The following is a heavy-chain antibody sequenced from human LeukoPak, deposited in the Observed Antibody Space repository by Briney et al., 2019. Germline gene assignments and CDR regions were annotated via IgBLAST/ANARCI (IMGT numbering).Heavy chain of an antibody. CDR1: GGSISSYY. D-gene: IGHD2-15*01. CDR3: ARVRYCSGGSCPVGRLDYYYYMDV. CDR2: IYTSGST. V-gene: IGHV4-4*07. J-gene: IGHJ6*03. Sequence: SETLSLTCTVSGGSISSYYWSWIRPPAGKGLEWIGRIYTSGSTNYNPSLKSRVTMSVDTSKNQFSLKLSSVTAADTAVYYCARVRYCSGGSCPVGRLDYYYYMDVWGKGTTVTISS.